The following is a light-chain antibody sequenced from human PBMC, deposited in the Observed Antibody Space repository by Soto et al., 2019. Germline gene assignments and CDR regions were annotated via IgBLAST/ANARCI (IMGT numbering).Light chain of an antibody. J-gene: IGKJ4*01. CDR1: QSISSN. CDR2: GAS. V-gene: IGKV3-15*01. CDR3: QQYNNWLAA. Sequence: EIVMTQSPATLSVSPGERVILSCRASQSISSNLAWYQQKPGQAPRLLIYGASTRATGIPARFSGSGSGTEFTLTISSLQSEDFAVYYCQQYNNWLAAFGGGTKVEIK.